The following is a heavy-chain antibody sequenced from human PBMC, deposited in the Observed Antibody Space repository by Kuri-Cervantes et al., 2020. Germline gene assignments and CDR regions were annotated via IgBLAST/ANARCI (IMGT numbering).Heavy chain of an antibody. V-gene: IGHV5-51*01. CDR3: ATPRLRWYSLAYGDAFDI. CDR2: IYPGDSDT. CDR1: GYSFTSYW. J-gene: IGHJ3*02. Sequence: GGSLRLSCKGSGYSFTSYWIGWVRQMPGKGLEWMGIIYPGDSDTRYSPPFQGQVTISADKSISTAYLQWSGLKASDAAMYYCATPRLRWYSLAYGDAFDIWGQGTMVTVSS. D-gene: IGHD4-23*01.